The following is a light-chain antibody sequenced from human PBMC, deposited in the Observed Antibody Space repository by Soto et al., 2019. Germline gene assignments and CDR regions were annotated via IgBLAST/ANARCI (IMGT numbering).Light chain of an antibody. Sequence: EIVFTQSPATLSLSPGNRATLSCRASQSVSGYLAWYQQKPGQAPRLLIYDASNKATGIPARFSGSGSGTDCTLTITSREPEDFAGYYCQQRSHGPSTFGGGTKVEL. J-gene: IGKJ4*01. CDR3: QQRSHGPST. CDR2: DAS. CDR1: QSVSGY. V-gene: IGKV3-11*01.